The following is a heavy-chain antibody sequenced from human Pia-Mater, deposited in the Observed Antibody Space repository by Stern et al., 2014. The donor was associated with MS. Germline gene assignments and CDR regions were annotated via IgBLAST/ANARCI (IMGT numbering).Heavy chain of an antibody. Sequence: QVQLQQSGAEVRKPGASVKVSCKASGYTFTGHYVHWVRQAPGQGLEWMGRIGPTSGATNFAQKFQGRVTLTRDTSISTAYMELSSLTSDDTAVYYCARQYSSYPDYWGQGTLVTVSS. CDR2: IGPTSGAT. J-gene: IGHJ4*02. CDR1: GYTFTGHY. V-gene: IGHV1-2*06. CDR3: ARQYSSYPDY. D-gene: IGHD4-11*01.